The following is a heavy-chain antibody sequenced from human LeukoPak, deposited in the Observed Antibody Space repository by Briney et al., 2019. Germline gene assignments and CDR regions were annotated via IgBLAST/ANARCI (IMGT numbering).Heavy chain of an antibody. CDR1: GYTFIGYY. CDR3: ARDSSSWYEGYFDL. Sequence: ASVKVSCKASGYTFIGYYMNWVRQAPGQGLEWMGWINPDSGGANYAQKFQGRVTMTRDTSASTAYMELSSLRSEDTAVYYCARDSSSWYEGYFDLWGRGTLVTVSS. J-gene: IGHJ2*01. V-gene: IGHV1-2*02. CDR2: INPDSGGA. D-gene: IGHD6-13*01.